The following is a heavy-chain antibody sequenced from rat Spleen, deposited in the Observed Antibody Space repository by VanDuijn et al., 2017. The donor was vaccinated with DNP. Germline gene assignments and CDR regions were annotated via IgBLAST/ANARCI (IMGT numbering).Heavy chain of an antibody. D-gene: IGHD1-5*01. Sequence: QVQLKESGPGLVQPSQTLSLTCTVSGFSLTSYGVSWVRQPPGKGLEWIAAISSGGSTYYNSALKSRLSISRDTSKSQVFLKMNSLQTEDTATYYCARDIGATSFVDWGQGTLVTVSS. V-gene: IGHV2S12*01. CDR1: GFSLTSYG. CDR2: ISSGGST. CDR3: ARDIGATSFVD. J-gene: IGHJ3*01.